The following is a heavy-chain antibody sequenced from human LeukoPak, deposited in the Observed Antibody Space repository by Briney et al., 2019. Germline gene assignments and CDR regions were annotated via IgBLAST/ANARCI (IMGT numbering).Heavy chain of an antibody. Sequence: PGRSLRLSCAVSGFSFSSYGMHWVRQAPGKGLEWVAVIWYDGSNENYADSAKGRFTISRDNAKNSLYLQMNSLRAEDTAVYYCARVQYYYDSSGYYDYWGQGTLVTVSS. CDR1: GFSFSSYG. CDR2: IWYDGSNE. J-gene: IGHJ4*02. CDR3: ARVQYYYDSSGYYDY. D-gene: IGHD3-22*01. V-gene: IGHV3-33*01.